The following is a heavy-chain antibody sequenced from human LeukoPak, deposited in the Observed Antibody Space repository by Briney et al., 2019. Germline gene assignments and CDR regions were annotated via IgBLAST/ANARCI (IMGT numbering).Heavy chain of an antibody. CDR3: ARDHPVRGVMIPFDY. D-gene: IGHD3-10*01. CDR1: GFTFTSYW. Sequence: GGSLRLSCAASGFTFTSYWMHWVRQTPGKGLVWVSRINSDGSSTRYADSVKGRFTVSRDNAKNTLYLQMNSLRAEDTAVYFCARDHPVRGVMIPFDYWGQGTRVTVSS. V-gene: IGHV3-74*01. J-gene: IGHJ4*02. CDR2: INSDGSST.